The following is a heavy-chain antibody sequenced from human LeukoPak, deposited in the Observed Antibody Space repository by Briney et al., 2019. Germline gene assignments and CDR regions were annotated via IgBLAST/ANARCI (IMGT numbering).Heavy chain of an antibody. CDR2: ISSSGSTI. D-gene: IGHD4-17*01. CDR1: GFTFSDYY. J-gene: IGHJ5*02. Sequence: GGSLRLSCAASGFTFSDYYMSWIRHAPGKGLEWVSYISSSGSTIYYADSVKGRFTISRDNAKNSLYLQMNSLRAEDTAVYYCARDSDYGDYVDWFDPWGQGTLVTVSS. V-gene: IGHV3-11*04. CDR3: ARDSDYGDYVDWFDP.